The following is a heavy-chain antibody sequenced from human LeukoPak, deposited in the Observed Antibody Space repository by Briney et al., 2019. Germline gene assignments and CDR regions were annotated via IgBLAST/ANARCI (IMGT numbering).Heavy chain of an antibody. CDR2: VSGSSGST. Sequence: GGSLRLSCAASGFTFSSYAMTWVRQAPGKGLEWVSAVSGSSGSTYYADFVKGRFTISRDNSKNTLYLQVHSLRVDDTAVYYCAKEAHRPLPTDCWGQGTLVTVTS. CDR1: GFTFSSYA. CDR3: AKEAHRPLPTDC. V-gene: IGHV3-23*01. J-gene: IGHJ4*02.